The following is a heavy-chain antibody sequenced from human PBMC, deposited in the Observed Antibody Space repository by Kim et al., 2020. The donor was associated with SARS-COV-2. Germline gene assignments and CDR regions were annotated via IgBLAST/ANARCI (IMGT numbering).Heavy chain of an antibody. D-gene: IGHD1-26*01. CDR1: GFTFSSYE. CDR3: ARDDEKGSGSYYGDY. Sequence: GGSLRLSCAASGFTFSSYEMNWVRQAPGKGLEWVSYISSSGSTIYYADSVKGRFTISRDNAKNSLYLQMNSLRAEDTAVYYCARDDEKGSGSYYGDYWGQGTLVTVSS. V-gene: IGHV3-48*03. J-gene: IGHJ4*02. CDR2: ISSSGSTI.